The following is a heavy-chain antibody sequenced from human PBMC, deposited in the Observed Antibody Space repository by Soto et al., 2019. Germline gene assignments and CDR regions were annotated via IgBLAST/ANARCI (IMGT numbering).Heavy chain of an antibody. CDR2: INSDGSST. J-gene: IGHJ6*02. Sequence: GGSLRLSCAASGFTFSSYWMHWVRQAPGKGLVWVSRINSDGSSTSYADSVKGRFTISRDNAKNTLYLQMNSLRAEDTAVYYCARDRDYYDSSGYPTHYYYGMDVWGQGTTVTVSS. CDR1: GFTFSSYW. D-gene: IGHD3-22*01. V-gene: IGHV3-74*01. CDR3: ARDRDYYDSSGYPTHYYYGMDV.